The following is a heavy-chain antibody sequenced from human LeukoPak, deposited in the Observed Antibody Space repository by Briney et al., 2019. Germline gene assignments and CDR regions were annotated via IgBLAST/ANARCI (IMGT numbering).Heavy chain of an antibody. CDR2: INPNSGGT. J-gene: IGHJ3*02. D-gene: IGHD3-3*01. CDR3: ARDRPYHDFRSGYLNSDHAAFDI. V-gene: IGHV1-2*02. CDR1: GYTFTGYY. Sequence: ASVKVSCKASGYTFTGYYMHCVRRARGQGREGMGWINPNSGGTNYAQKFQGRVTMTRDTSISTAYMEVRGRRSDDAAVYHSARDRPYHDFRSGYLNSDHAAFDIWGQGTMVPVSS.